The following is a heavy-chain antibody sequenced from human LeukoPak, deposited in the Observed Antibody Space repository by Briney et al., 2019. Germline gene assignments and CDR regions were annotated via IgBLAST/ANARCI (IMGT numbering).Heavy chain of an antibody. J-gene: IGHJ3*02. CDR2: IKQDGSEK. CDR3: ARRVYSSSWTTKANDAFDI. D-gene: IGHD6-13*01. Sequence: GGSLRLSCAASGFTFSDYYMSWIRQAPGKGLEWVANIKQDGSEKYYVDSVKGRFTISRGNAKNSLYLQMNSLRAEDTAVYYCARRVYSSSWTTKANDAFDIWGQGTMVTVSS. CDR1: GFTFSDYY. V-gene: IGHV3-7*01.